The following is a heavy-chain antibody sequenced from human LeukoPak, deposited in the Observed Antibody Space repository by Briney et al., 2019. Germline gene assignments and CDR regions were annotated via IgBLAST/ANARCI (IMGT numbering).Heavy chain of an antibody. CDR3: ARGVGAAAGTGVDY. V-gene: IGHV1-8*01. Sequence: ASVKVSCKASGYTFTSYDINWVRQATGQGLEWMGWMNPNSGNTGYAQKFQGRVTMTRNTSISTAYMELSSPRSEDTAVYYCARGVGAAAGTGVDYWGQGTLVTVSS. J-gene: IGHJ4*02. D-gene: IGHD6-13*01. CDR2: MNPNSGNT. CDR1: GYTFTSYD.